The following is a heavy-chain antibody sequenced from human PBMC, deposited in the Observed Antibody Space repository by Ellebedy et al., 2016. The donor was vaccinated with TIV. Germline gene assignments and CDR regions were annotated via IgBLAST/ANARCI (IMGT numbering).Heavy chain of an antibody. J-gene: IGHJ4*02. Sequence: ASVKVSXXASGYTFTGYYMHWVRQAPGQGLEWMGWINPNSGGTNYAQKFQGRVTMTRDTSISTAYMELSRLRSDDTAVYYCTSSETKYYFDYWGQGTLVTVSS. CDR1: GYTFTGYY. D-gene: IGHD1-14*01. CDR3: TSSETKYYFDY. V-gene: IGHV1-2*02. CDR2: INPNSGGT.